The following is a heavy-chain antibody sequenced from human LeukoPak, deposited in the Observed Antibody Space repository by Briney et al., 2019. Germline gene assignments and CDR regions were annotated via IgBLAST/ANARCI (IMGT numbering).Heavy chain of an antibody. CDR2: FDPEHHET. Sequence: ASVKVSCKISGYPLTELSMHWVRQAPGKGLEWMGGFDPEHHETVSAQKFQGRVTMTEDTSTDTAYMELSSLRSEDTAVYYCVTGRYSYVAGDYYYMDVWGKGTTVTASS. CDR1: GYPLTELS. V-gene: IGHV1-24*01. CDR3: VTGRYSYVAGDYYYMDV. J-gene: IGHJ6*03. D-gene: IGHD5-18*01.